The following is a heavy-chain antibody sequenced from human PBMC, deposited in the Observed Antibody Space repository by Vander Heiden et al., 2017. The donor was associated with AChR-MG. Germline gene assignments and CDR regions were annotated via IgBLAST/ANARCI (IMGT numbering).Heavy chain of an antibody. Sequence: EVQLVESGGGLVQPGRSLRLSCAASGFTFDDYAMHWVRQAPGKGLEWVSGISWNSGSIGYADSVKGRFTISRDNAKNSLYLQMNSLSAEDTALYYCAKDREGWSSSWFDYWGQGTLVTVSS. V-gene: IGHV3-9*01. CDR1: GFTFDDYA. J-gene: IGHJ4*02. CDR2: ISWNSGSI. CDR3: AKDREGWSSSWFDY. D-gene: IGHD6-6*01.